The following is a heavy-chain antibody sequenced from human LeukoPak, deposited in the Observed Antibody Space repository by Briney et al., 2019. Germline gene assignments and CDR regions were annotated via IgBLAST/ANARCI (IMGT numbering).Heavy chain of an antibody. Sequence: TGGSLRLPCAASGFSFITYWMTWVRQAPGKGLEWVANIKQDGSEKYYVDSVKGRFTISRDNAKNSLYLQMNSLRAEDTAVYYCAREIPATTLGAFDIWGQGTMVTVSS. CDR1: GFSFITYW. J-gene: IGHJ3*02. CDR3: AREIPATTLGAFDI. CDR2: IKQDGSEK. V-gene: IGHV3-7*05. D-gene: IGHD2-2*01.